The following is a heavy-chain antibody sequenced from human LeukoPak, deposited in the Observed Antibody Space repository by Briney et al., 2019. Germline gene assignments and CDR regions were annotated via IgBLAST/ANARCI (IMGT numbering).Heavy chain of an antibody. CDR1: GGSISSNEFF. Sequence: SETLSLTCTVSGGSISSNEFFWGWIRQPPGKDLEWIANIFHTGSTFYNPSLKSRVTISVDTSSNQFSLKLSSVTAADTAVYYCARHSGCSSTSCFHFDPWGQGTLVTVSS. D-gene: IGHD2-2*01. CDR3: ARHSGCSSTSCFHFDP. CDR2: IFHTGST. V-gene: IGHV4-39*01. J-gene: IGHJ5*02.